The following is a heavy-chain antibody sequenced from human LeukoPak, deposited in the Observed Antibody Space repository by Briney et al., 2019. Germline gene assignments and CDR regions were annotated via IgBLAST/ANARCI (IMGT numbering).Heavy chain of an antibody. D-gene: IGHD3-22*01. CDR2: IIPIFGTA. J-gene: IGHJ4*02. CDR3: ARTTGDVITTLGY. Sequence: GASVKVSCTASGGTFSIYAISWVRQAPGQGLEWMGGIIPIFGTANYAQKFQGRVTITADESTSAAYMELSSLRSEDTAVYYCARTTGDVITTLGYWGQGTLVTVSS. V-gene: IGHV1-69*13. CDR1: GGTFSIYA.